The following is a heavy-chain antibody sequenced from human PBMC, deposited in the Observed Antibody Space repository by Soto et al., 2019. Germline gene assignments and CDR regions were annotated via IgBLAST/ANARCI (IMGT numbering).Heavy chain of an antibody. CDR3: ARSRSFGELLSIFFDY. V-gene: IGHV4-31*03. J-gene: IGHJ4*02. CDR2: IYYSGST. D-gene: IGHD3-10*01. Sequence: SETLSLTCTVSGGSISSGGYYWSWIRQHPGKGLEWIGYIYYSGSTYYNPSLKSRVTISVDTSKNQFSLKLSSVTAADTAVYYCARSRSFGELLSIFFDYWGQGTLVTVSS. CDR1: GGSISSGGYY.